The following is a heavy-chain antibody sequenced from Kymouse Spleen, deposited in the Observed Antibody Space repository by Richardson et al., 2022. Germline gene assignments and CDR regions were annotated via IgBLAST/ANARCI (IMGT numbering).Heavy chain of an antibody. J-gene: IGHJ5*02. CDR2: INHSGST. V-gene: IGHV4-34*01. Sequence: QVQLQQWGAGLLKPSETLSLTCAVYGGSFSGYYWSWIRQPPGKGLEWIGEINHSGSTNYNPSLKSRVTISVDTSKNQFSLKLSSVTAADTAVYYCARGGVGATRFDPWGQGTLVTVSS. D-gene: IGHD1-26*01. CDR3: ARGGVGATRFDP. CDR1: GGSFSGYY.